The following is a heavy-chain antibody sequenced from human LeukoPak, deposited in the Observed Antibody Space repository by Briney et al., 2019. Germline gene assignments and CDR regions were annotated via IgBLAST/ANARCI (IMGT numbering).Heavy chain of an antibody. CDR2: MIPIFGTA. D-gene: IGHD2-15*01. CDR3: PRDGGLYCSGGNCYGGLDYYYSMDV. Sequence: ASVKVSCKAAGGTFSSYAISCVRQSPGQGLEWMGGMIPIFGTANYAQKFQCRVTITSDKSTSTAYMELGRVRSEDKAVYYCPRDGGLYCSGGNCYGGLDYYYSMDVWGKGPTVTVSS. CDR1: GGTFSSYA. V-gene: IGHV1-69*06. J-gene: IGHJ6*03.